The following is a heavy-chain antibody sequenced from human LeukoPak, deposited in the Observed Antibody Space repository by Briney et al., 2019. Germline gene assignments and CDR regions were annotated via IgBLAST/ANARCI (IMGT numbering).Heavy chain of an antibody. CDR2: IRFDGSKQ. J-gene: IGHJ4*02. Sequence: GGPLRLSCAASGFTFRRFAMDWVRQAPGKGLEWVAFIRFDGSKQDYADSVKGRFTISRDNAKNTLYLQMNSLRAEDTAVYYCAKEYGYTYGEFDYWGQGTLVTVSS. CDR3: AKEYGYTYGEFDY. CDR1: GFTFRRFA. D-gene: IGHD5-18*01. V-gene: IGHV3-30*02.